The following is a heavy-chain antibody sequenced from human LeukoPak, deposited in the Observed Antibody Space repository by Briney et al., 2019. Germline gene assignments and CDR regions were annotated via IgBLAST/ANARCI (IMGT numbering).Heavy chain of an antibody. CDR2: IIPIFGTA. Sequence: SVKVSCKASGGTFSSYAISWVRQAPGQGLEWMGGIIPIFGTANYAQKFQGRVTITADESTSTAYMELNNLRSEDTAVYYCARALLEWGPFDYWGQGTLVTVSS. D-gene: IGHD3-3*01. CDR3: ARALLEWGPFDY. V-gene: IGHV1-69*13. CDR1: GGTFSSYA. J-gene: IGHJ4*02.